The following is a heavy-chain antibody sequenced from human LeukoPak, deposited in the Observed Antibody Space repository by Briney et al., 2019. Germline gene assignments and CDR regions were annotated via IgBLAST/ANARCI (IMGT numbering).Heavy chain of an antibody. CDR3: ARHAGRDIWFGELFGWFDP. CDR1: GGSISSTSYY. D-gene: IGHD3-10*01. J-gene: IGHJ5*02. Sequence: SETLSLTCTVSGGSISSTSYYWGWIRQPPGKGLEWIGSIYYSGSTYSNPSLKSRVTISVDTSKNQFSLKLSSVTAADTAVYYCARHAGRDIWFGELFGWFDPWGQGTLVTVSS. V-gene: IGHV4-39*01. CDR2: IYYSGST.